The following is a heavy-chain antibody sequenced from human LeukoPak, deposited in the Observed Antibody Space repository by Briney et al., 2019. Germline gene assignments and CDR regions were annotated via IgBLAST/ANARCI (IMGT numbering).Heavy chain of an antibody. CDR1: GFTFSSYS. CDR2: IKSKTDGGTT. D-gene: IGHD3-3*01. J-gene: IGHJ4*02. Sequence: GSLRLSCAASGFTFSSYSMSWVRQAPGKGLEWVGRIKSKTDGGTTDYAAPVKGRFTISRDDSKNTLYLQMNSLKTEDTAVYYCTTGLWSGYYSFDYWGQGTLVTVSS. V-gene: IGHV3-15*01. CDR3: TTGLWSGYYSFDY.